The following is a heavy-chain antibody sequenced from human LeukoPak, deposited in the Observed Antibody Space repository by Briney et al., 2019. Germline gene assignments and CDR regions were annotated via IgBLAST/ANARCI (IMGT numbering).Heavy chain of an antibody. V-gene: IGHV1-2*02. CDR1: GYRFTNYY. Sequence: GASVKVSCKASGYRFTNYYIHWVRQAPGQGLEWVGRINPNSGGTNYAQKFQGRVTMTRDTSISTAYMELSRLRSDDTAVYYCARVGVDILTGYTKRGNWFDPWGQGTLVTVSS. J-gene: IGHJ5*02. D-gene: IGHD3-9*01. CDR2: INPNSGGT. CDR3: ARVGVDILTGYTKRGNWFDP.